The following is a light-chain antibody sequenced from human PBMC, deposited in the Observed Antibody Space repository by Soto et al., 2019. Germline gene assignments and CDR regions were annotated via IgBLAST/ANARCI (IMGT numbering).Light chain of an antibody. CDR3: KSYASGNIYV. CDR2: DVS. Sequence: QSALTQTASVSGSPGQSITISCTGTSSDVGGFNYVSWYQQHPGKAPKLMIYDVSARPSGVSNRFSGSKSSNTASLTISGLQADDEADYYCKSYASGNIYVFGTGTKVTVL. J-gene: IGLJ1*01. CDR1: SSDVGGFNY. V-gene: IGLV2-14*03.